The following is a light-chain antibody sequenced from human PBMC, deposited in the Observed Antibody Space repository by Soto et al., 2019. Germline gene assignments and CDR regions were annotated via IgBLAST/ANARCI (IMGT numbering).Light chain of an antibody. V-gene: IGLV1-47*01. CDR3: CSYAGGYRYV. J-gene: IGLJ1*01. Sequence: QSVLTQPPSVSGTPGQSVTISCSGSSSSVGTIFVYWYQQIPGTAPKLLIFRNNQRPSGVPDRFSGSKSGTSASLAISGLRSEDEADYYCCSYAGGYRYVFGTGTKVTV. CDR2: RNN. CDR1: SSSVGTIF.